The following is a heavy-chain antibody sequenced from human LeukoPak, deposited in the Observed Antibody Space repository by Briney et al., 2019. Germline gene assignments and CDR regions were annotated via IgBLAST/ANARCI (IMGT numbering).Heavy chain of an antibody. CDR2: INPNSGGT. V-gene: IGHV1-2*02. Sequence: VASVKVSCKSSGYTFTGYYMHWVRLAPGQGLEWMGWINPNSGGTNYAQKFQGRVTMTRDTSISTAYMELSRLRSDDTAVYYCASCSTSIAVAGASYYYYYMDVWGKGTTVTVSS. D-gene: IGHD6-19*01. CDR3: ASCSTSIAVAGASYYYYYMDV. J-gene: IGHJ6*03. CDR1: GYTFTGYY.